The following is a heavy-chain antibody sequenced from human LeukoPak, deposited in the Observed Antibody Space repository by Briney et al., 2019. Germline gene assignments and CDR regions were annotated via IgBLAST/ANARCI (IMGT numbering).Heavy chain of an antibody. CDR1: GYTFSGYY. D-gene: IGHD1-1*01. CDR2: INPNSGGT. V-gene: IGHV1-2*02. J-gene: IGHJ5*02. Sequence: ASVKVSCKASGYTFSGYYMHWVRQAPGQGLEWMGWINPNSGGTKYAQKFQGRVTMTRDTSISTAYMELSRLRSDDTAVYYCAREAETTLNWFDPWGQGTLVTASS. CDR3: AREAETTLNWFDP.